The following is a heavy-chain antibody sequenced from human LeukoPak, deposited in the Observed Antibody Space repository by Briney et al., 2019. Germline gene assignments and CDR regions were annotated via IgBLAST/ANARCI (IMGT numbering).Heavy chain of an antibody. CDR2: INPNSGGT. CDR3: AAIVVVPAGSDAFDI. CDR1: GYTFTGYY. D-gene: IGHD2-2*01. Sequence: GASVKVSCKASGYTFTGYYMHWVRQAPGQRLEWLGWINPNSGGTNYAQKFQGRVTMTRDTSISTAYMELSRLRSDDTAVYYCAAIVVVPAGSDAFDIWGQGTMVTVSS. J-gene: IGHJ3*02. V-gene: IGHV1-2*02.